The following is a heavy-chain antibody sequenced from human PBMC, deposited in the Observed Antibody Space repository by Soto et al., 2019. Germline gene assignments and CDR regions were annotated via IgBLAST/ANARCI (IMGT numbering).Heavy chain of an antibody. D-gene: IGHD3-3*01. CDR3: ARSRYDFWSGYLDY. Sequence: QVQLVQSGAEVKKPGASVKVSCKASGYTFTSYGISWVRQAPGQGLEWMGWISAYNGNTNYAQKLQGRVTMTRDTSISTAYMELSRLRSDDTAVYYCARSRYDFWSGYLDYWGQGTLVTVSS. CDR2: ISAYNGNT. V-gene: IGHV1-18*01. CDR1: GYTFTSYG. J-gene: IGHJ4*02.